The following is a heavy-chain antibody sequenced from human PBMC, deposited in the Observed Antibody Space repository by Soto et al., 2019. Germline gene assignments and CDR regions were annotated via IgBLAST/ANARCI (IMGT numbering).Heavy chain of an antibody. D-gene: IGHD4-4*01. CDR2: IYHSGST. CDR1: GGSITTSNW. Sequence: QVQLQESGPGLVKPSGTLSLTCAVSGGSITTSNWWSWVRQSPGKGLEWIGEIYHSGSTNYNPSLKSRVTISVDNSKNQFSLRVRSVTAADTAVYYCARKDYTPPYSMDVWGQGTTVTVSS. J-gene: IGHJ6*02. V-gene: IGHV4-4*02. CDR3: ARKDYTPPYSMDV.